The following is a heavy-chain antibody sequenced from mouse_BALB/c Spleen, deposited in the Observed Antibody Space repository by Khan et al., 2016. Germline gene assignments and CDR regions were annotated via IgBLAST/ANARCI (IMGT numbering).Heavy chain of an antibody. CDR3: ARHGGATMDY. CDR1: GFSLTSYG. CDR2: IWSDGST. Sequence: VQLQESGPDLVAPSQSLSITCTVSGFSLTSYGVHWVRQPPGKGLEWLVVIWSDGSTIYNSALNSRLSIRKDNSTRQVFLKMTSLQTDDTARYYCARHGGATMDYWGQGTSVTVSS. V-gene: IGHV2-6-2*01. D-gene: IGHD3-1*01. J-gene: IGHJ4*01.